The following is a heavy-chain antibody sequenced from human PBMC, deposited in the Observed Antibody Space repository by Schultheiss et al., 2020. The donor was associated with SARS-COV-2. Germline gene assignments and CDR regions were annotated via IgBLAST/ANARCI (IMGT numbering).Heavy chain of an antibody. CDR2: INTGNGDT. CDR1: GYTFTNYT. V-gene: IGHV1-3*04. CDR3: VTGGFGELHIDY. D-gene: IGHD3-10*01. J-gene: IGHJ4*02. Sequence: ASVKVSCKASGYTFTNYTMHWVRQAPGQRLEWMEWINTGNGDTKYSPKFQGRITITRDTSASTAYMELSSLRSEDTAVYYCVTGGFGELHIDYWGQGTLVTVSS.